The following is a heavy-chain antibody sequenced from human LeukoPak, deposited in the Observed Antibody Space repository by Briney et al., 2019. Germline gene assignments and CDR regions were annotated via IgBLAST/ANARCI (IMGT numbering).Heavy chain of an antibody. D-gene: IGHD5-18*01. J-gene: IGHJ4*02. Sequence: SETLSLTCTVSGGSISSSSYYWGWIRQPPGKGLEWIGSIYYSGSTYYNPSLKSRVTISVDTSKNQFSLKLSSVTAADTAVYYCARSRYRYGFFFDYWGQGTLVTVSS. V-gene: IGHV4-39*01. CDR3: ARSRYRYGFFFDY. CDR1: GGSISSSSYY. CDR2: IYYSGST.